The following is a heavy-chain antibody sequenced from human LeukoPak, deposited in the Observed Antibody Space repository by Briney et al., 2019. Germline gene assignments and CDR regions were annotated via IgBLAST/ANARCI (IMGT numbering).Heavy chain of an antibody. V-gene: IGHV4-39*01. Sequence: SETLSLTCTVSGGSISSSSYYWGWIRQPPGKGLEWIGSIYYSGSTYYNPSLKSRVTISVDTSKNQFSLKLSSVTAADTAVYYCARLESTSFYWGQGTLVTVPS. CDR3: ARLESTSFY. CDR2: IYYSGST. J-gene: IGHJ4*02. CDR1: GGSISSSSYY. D-gene: IGHD2-2*01.